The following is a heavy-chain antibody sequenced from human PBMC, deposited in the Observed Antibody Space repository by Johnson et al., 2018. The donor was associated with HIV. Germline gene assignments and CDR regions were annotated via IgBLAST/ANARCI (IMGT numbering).Heavy chain of an antibody. Sequence: VQLVESGGGLVQPGRSLRLSCAASGFTFDDYAMHWVRQAPGKGLEWVSGISWNRGSIGYADSVKGRFTISRDNAKNSLYLQMNSLRAEDTALYYCAKDIGQLVGQDAFDIWGQGTMVTVSS. D-gene: IGHD6-6*01. CDR1: GFTFDDYA. V-gene: IGHV3-9*01. J-gene: IGHJ3*02. CDR3: AKDIGQLVGQDAFDI. CDR2: ISWNRGSI.